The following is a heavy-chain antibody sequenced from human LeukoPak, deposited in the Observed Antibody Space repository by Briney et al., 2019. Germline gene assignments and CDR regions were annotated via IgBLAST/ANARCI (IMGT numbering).Heavy chain of an antibody. CDR2: ISDGGSA. CDR1: GGSITSYY. V-gene: IGHV4-59*01. D-gene: IGHD1-14*01. Sequence: SETLSLTCSVSGGSITSYYWSWIRQPPGKGLEWIGYISDGGSANYNPSLKSRVSISVDTSKNRFSLNLTSVAAADTAVYFCARASTTFDDWGQGTLVTVSS. CDR3: ARASTTFDD. J-gene: IGHJ4*02.